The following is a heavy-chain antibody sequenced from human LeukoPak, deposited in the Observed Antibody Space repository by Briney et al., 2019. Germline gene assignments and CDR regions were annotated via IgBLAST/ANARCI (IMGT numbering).Heavy chain of an antibody. CDR1: GFTFSSYG. V-gene: IGHV3-30*02. D-gene: IGHD6-6*01. Sequence: GGSLRLSCAACGFTFSSYGMHWVRQAPGKGLEWVAFIRYDGSNKYYADSVKGRFTISRDNSKNTLYLQMNSLRAEDTAVYYCAKDFLFCLDSSSSLHFDYWGQGTLVTVSS. CDR3: AKDFLFCLDSSSSLHFDY. CDR2: IRYDGSNK. J-gene: IGHJ4*02.